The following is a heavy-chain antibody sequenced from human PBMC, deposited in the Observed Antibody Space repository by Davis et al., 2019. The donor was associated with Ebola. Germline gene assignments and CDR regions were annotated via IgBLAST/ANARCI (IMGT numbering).Heavy chain of an antibody. Sequence: SETLSLTCAVYGVTFSGYYWSWIRQPPGKGLEWIGYIYYSGSTNYNPSLKSRVTISVDTSKNQFSLKLSSVTAADTAVYYCARGAYYDVWSGYSDYYYYGMDVWGQGTTVTVSS. CDR3: ARGAYYDVWSGYSDYYYYGMDV. CDR1: GVTFSGYY. D-gene: IGHD3-3*01. CDR2: IYYSGST. J-gene: IGHJ6*02. V-gene: IGHV4-59*01.